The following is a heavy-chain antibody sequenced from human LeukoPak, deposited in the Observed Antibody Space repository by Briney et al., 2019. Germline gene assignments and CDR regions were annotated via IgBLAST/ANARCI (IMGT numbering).Heavy chain of an antibody. CDR2: IYYSGST. J-gene: IGHJ4*02. D-gene: IGHD1-26*01. CDR1: GGSISSYY. V-gene: IGHV4-59*01. Sequence: PSETLSLTCTVSGGSISSYYWSWIRQPPGKGLEWIGYIYYSGSTNYNPSLKSRVTISVDTSKNQFSLKLSSVTAADTAVYYCASSPRELLAEYYFDYWGQGTLVTVSS. CDR3: ASSPRELLAEYYFDY.